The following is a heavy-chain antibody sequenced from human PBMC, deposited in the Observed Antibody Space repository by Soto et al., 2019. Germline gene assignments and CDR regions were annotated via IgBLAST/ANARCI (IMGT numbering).Heavy chain of an antibody. CDR1: GGSISSYY. CDR3: ARYDSSGYTHYFDY. Sequence: PSETLSLTCTVSGGSISSYYWSWIRQPPGKGLEWIGYIYYSGSTNYNPSLKSRVTISVDTSKNQFSLKLSSVTAADTAVYYCARYDSSGYTHYFDYWGQGTLVTVSS. CDR2: IYYSGST. V-gene: IGHV4-59*08. D-gene: IGHD3-22*01. J-gene: IGHJ4*02.